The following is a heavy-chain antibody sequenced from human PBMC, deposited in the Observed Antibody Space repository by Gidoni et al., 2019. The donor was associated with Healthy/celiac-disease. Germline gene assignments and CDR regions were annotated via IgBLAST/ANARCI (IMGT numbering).Heavy chain of an antibody. CDR3: AREAPPLLWFGEDAFDI. J-gene: IGHJ3*02. Sequence: EVQLVESGGGLVQPGGSLRLSCAASGFTFSSYWMSWVRPAPGKGLEWVANIKQDGSEKYYVDSVKGRFTISRDNAKNSLYLQMNSLRAEDTAVYYCAREAPPLLWFGEDAFDIWGQGTMVTVSS. CDR2: IKQDGSEK. CDR1: GFTFSSYW. D-gene: IGHD3-10*01. V-gene: IGHV3-7*01.